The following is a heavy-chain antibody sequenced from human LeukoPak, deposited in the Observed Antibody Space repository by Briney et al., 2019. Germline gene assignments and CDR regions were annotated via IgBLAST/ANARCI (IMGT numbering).Heavy chain of an antibody. V-gene: IGHV4-4*07. J-gene: IGHJ4*02. CDR1: GGSISSYY. CDR2: IYTSGST. Sequence: SGTLSLTCTVSGGSISSYYWSWIRQPAGKGLEWIGRIYTSGSTNYNPSLKSRVTMSVDTSKNQFSLKLSSVTAADTAVYHCASSSSGWFWNYWGQGTLVTVSS. CDR3: ASSSSGWFWNY. D-gene: IGHD6-19*01.